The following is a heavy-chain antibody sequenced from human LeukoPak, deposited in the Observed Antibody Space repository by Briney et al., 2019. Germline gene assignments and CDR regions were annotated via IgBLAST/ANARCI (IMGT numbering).Heavy chain of an antibody. J-gene: IGHJ3*02. CDR2: ISSNGGST. CDR3: ARSRRVADYYDSSGYLSPDAFDI. CDR1: GFTFSSYA. V-gene: IGHV3-64*01. D-gene: IGHD3-22*01. Sequence: GGSLRLSCAASGFTFSSYAMHWVRQAPGKGLEYVSAISSNGGSTYYANSVKGRFTIPRENFKNTLYLQMGRLRVEDIAVYYCARSRRVADYYDSSGYLSPDAFDIWGQGTMVTVSS.